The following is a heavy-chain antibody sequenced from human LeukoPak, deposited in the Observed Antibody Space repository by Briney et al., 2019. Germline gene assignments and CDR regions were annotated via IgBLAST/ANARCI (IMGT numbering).Heavy chain of an antibody. D-gene: IGHD1-26*01. CDR3: ARSEWELLEFDY. V-gene: IGHV4-59*01. J-gene: IGHJ4*02. CDR2: IYYSGST. Sequence: SETLSLTCTVSGGSISSYYWSWIRQPPGKGLEWIGYIYYSGSTNYNPSLKSRVTISVDTSKNQFSLKLSSVTAADTAVYYCARSEWELLEFDYWGQGTLVTVSS. CDR1: GGSISSYY.